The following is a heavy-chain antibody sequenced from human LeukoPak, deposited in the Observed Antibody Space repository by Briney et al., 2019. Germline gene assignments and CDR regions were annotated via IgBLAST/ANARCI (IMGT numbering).Heavy chain of an antibody. CDR3: ARERPTPHYYDSSGYDY. Sequence: PSETLSLTCTVSGSSISSGDYYWSWIRQPPGKGLEWIGYIYYSGSTYYNPSLKSRVTISVDTSKNQFSLKLSSVTAADTAVYYCARERPTPHYYDSSGYDYWGQGTLVTVSS. CDR1: GSSISSGDYY. V-gene: IGHV4-30-4*01. J-gene: IGHJ4*02. D-gene: IGHD3-22*01. CDR2: IYYSGST.